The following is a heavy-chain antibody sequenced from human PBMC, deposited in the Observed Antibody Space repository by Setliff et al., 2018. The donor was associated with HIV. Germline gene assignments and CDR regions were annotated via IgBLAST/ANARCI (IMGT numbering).Heavy chain of an antibody. J-gene: IGHJ4*02. V-gene: IGHV4-59*08. D-gene: IGHD2-21*02. CDR1: GGFISNHY. Sequence: PSETLSLTCTISGGFISNHYWNWIRQPPGKGLEWIGSTHYSGSSYYSPSLKSRVTISLDTSKNQLSLKLTSVTAADTAVYFCARHGTVVTATTNYFDYWGQGTLVTVSS. CDR2: THYSGSS. CDR3: ARHGTVVTATTNYFDY.